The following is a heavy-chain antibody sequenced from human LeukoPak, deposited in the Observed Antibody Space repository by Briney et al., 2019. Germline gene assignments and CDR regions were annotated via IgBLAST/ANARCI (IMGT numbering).Heavy chain of an antibody. V-gene: IGHV1-69*13. CDR1: GGTFSSYA. J-gene: IGHJ4*02. Sequence: ASVKVSCKASGGTFSSYAISWVRQAPGQGLEWMGGIIPIFGTANYAQKFQGRVTITADESTSTAYMELSSLRSEDTAVYYCARGWPTDYYDSSGPIDYWGQGTLVTVSS. CDR3: ARGWPTDYYDSSGPIDY. CDR2: IIPIFGTA. D-gene: IGHD3-22*01.